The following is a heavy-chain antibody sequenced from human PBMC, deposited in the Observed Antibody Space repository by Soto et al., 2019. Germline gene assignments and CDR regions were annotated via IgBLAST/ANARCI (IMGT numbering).Heavy chain of an antibody. CDR2: IWYDGSNK. D-gene: IGHD2-21*02. J-gene: IGHJ4*02. CDR1: GFTFSSYG. V-gene: IGHV3-33*01. Sequence: QVQLVESGGGVVQPGRSLRLSCAASGFTFSSYGMYWVRQAPGKGLEWVAVIWYDGSNKYYEDSVKGRFTISRDTSKNKLYLQMNSLRAEDTAVYYCARDDGFTAYWGQGTLVTVSS. CDR3: ARDDGFTAY.